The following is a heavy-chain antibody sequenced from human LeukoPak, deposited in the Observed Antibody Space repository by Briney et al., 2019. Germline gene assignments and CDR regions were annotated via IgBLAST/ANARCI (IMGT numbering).Heavy chain of an antibody. CDR3: AGSESMWAFDI. CDR2: IYYSGST. D-gene: IGHD2-21*01. CDR1: GGSISSVHYY. J-gene: IGHJ3*02. V-gene: IGHV4-30-4*08. Sequence: TSQNLSLTCTVSGGSISSVHYYWSWIRQPPGKGLEWIGYIYYSGSTYYNPSLKSRVTISVDTSKHQFSLKLSSVTAADTAVYYCAGSESMWAFDIWGQGTMVTVSS.